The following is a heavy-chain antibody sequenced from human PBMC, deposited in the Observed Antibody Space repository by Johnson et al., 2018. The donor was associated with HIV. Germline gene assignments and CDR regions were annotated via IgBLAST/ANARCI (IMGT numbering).Heavy chain of an antibody. Sequence: QVLLVESGGGVVQPGGSLRLSCVASGFNFSNYGMHWVRQAPGKGLEWVAFIRYDGSNKYYADSVKGRFTISRDNSKNTLYLQMNSLRVEDTAVYYCAKGEQLVISRKGHDAFDIWGQGTMVTVSS. CDR1: GFNFSNYG. D-gene: IGHD6-6*01. J-gene: IGHJ3*02. CDR2: IRYDGSNK. CDR3: AKGEQLVISRKGHDAFDI. V-gene: IGHV3-30*02.